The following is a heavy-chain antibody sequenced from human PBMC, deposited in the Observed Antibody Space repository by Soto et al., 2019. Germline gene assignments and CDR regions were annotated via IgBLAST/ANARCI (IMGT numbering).Heavy chain of an antibody. CDR2: INHSGST. V-gene: IGHV4-34*01. D-gene: IGHD1-20*01. Sequence: SETLSLTCAVYGGSFSGYYWSWIRQPPGKGLEWIGEINHSGSTNYNPSLKSRVTISVDTSKNQFSLKLSSVTAADTAVYYCYLTGTTGNYFDYWGQGTLVTVSS. J-gene: IGHJ4*02. CDR1: GGSFSGYY. CDR3: YLTGTTGNYFDY.